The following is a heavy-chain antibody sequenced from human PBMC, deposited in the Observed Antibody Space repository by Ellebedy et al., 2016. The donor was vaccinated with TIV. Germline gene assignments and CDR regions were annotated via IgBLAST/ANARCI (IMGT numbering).Heavy chain of an antibody. CDR3: ARDEGWYSFDY. CDR1: GFTFNDYS. CDR2: ISPGGNSI. D-gene: IGHD6-19*01. J-gene: IGHJ4*02. V-gene: IGHV3-21*06. Sequence: GESLKISCAASGFTFNDYSMNWVRQAPGKGLEWVSSISPGGNSIYYADSLKGRFTISSDNAKNSLYLQMNSLRAEDMAVYYCARDEGWYSFDYWGQGTLVSVSS.